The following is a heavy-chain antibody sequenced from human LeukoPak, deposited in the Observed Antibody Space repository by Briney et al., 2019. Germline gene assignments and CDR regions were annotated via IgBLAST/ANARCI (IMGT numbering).Heavy chain of an antibody. J-gene: IGHJ4*02. D-gene: IGHD3-22*01. Sequence: GGSLRLSCAAAGFDFSDFWMSWVRHVPGKGLEWVATIKKDGSETHYVGSVKGRFTISRDNAKNSLYLQMNSLRAEDTAVYYCASIYYYDSSGYFDYWGQGTLVTVSS. CDR2: IKKDGSET. V-gene: IGHV3-7*03. CDR1: GFDFSDFW. CDR3: ASIYYYDSSGYFDY.